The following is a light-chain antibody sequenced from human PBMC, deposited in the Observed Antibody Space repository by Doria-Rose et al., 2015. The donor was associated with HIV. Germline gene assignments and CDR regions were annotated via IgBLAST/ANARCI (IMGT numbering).Light chain of an antibody. Sequence: SIGDRVTITCRASQTVSTYLNWFQQEPGKAPKLLIHAASRLQSGVPSRFSGSGSGTDFTLTISGLQPGDFATYYCQQTYSSPPWTFGQGTEVEMK. CDR3: QQTYSSPPWT. CDR1: QTVSTY. V-gene: IGKV1-39*01. CDR2: AAS. J-gene: IGKJ1*01.